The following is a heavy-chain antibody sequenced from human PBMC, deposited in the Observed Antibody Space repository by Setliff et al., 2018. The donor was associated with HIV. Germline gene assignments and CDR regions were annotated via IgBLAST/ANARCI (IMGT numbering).Heavy chain of an antibody. CDR2: INHRGTT. CDR1: GESFSGYY. D-gene: IGHD6-19*01. CDR3: ARGVRDNSGWSSYYFDY. Sequence: PSETLSLTCAVYGESFSGYYWTWIRQPPGKGLEWIGEINHRGTTNYNPSLKSRVTMSVDTSKNQFSLKLRSVTAADTAVYYCARGVRDNSGWSSYYFDYWGQGTLVTVSS. V-gene: IGHV4-34*01. J-gene: IGHJ4*02.